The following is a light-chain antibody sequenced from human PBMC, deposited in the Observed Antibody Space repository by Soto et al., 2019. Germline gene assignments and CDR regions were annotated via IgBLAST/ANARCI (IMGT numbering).Light chain of an antibody. CDR1: SSDVGGYNY. V-gene: IGLV2-14*01. CDR3: SSYPSSSTLVV. J-gene: IGLJ1*01. Sequence: QSVLTQPASVSGSPGQSITISCTGTSSDVGGYNYVSWYQQHPGKAPKLMIYDVSNRPSGVSNRFSGSKSGNTASLTISGLQAEDEADYYCSSYPSSSTLVVFGTGTELTVL. CDR2: DVS.